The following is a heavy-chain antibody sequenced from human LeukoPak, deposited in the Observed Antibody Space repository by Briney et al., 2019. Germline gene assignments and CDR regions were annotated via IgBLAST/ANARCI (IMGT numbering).Heavy chain of an antibody. D-gene: IGHD3-22*01. V-gene: IGHV4-4*07. CDR1: GGSISSYY. CDR3: AREDIGDSSGYLVYYMDV. J-gene: IGHJ6*03. Sequence: KASETLSLTCTVSGGSISSYYWSWIGQPAGQGLEWMGRIYTSGRTNYNHSLNSRVTMSVETSKTQFTLKLSSVTVADTAVYYCAREDIGDSSGYLVYYMDVGGKGTTVTISS. CDR2: IYTSGRT.